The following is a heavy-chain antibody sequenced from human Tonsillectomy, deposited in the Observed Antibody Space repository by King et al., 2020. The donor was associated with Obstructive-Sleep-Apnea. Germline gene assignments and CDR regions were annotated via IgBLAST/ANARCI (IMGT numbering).Heavy chain of an antibody. D-gene: IGHD6-19*01. V-gene: IGHV3-7*01. CDR2: IKQDGSEK. CDR1: GFTFSSYC. CDR3: AGGEGSYSSGWYVLPPTQDY. Sequence: VQLVESGGGLVQPGGSLRLSCAASGFTFSSYCMSWVRQAPGKGLEWVANIKQDGSEKYYVDSVKGRFTISRDNAKNSLYLQMNSLRAEDTAVYYCAGGEGSYSSGWYVLPPTQDYWGQGTLVTVSS. J-gene: IGHJ4*02.